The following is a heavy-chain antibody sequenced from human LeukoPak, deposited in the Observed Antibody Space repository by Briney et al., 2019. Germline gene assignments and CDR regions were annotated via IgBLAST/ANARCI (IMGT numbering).Heavy chain of an antibody. V-gene: IGHV1-18*01. Sequence: ASVKGSCKAFCYTFTSYCIRWVGQAPGQGLEWMGWISAYNGNTNYAQKLQGRVTMTTDTSTSTAYMELRSLRSDDTAVYYCARDRKWVPNWFDPWGQGTLVTVSS. CDR3: ARDRKWVPNWFDP. CDR2: ISAYNGNT. CDR1: CYTFTSYC. J-gene: IGHJ5*02. D-gene: IGHD2-8*01.